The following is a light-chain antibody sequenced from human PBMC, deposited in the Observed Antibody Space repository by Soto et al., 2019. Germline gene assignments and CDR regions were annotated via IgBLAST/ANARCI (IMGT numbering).Light chain of an antibody. V-gene: IGLV2-11*01. CDR2: DVS. CDR1: SSDVGGYNY. Sequence: QSALTQPRSVSGSPGQSVTISCTGTSSDVGGYNYVSWYQQHPGKAPKLMIYDVSKRPSGVPDRFSGSKSGNTASLTISGLQAEDEADYYCCSYAGSYTFYGFGTGTKVTVL. CDR3: CSYAGSYTFYG. J-gene: IGLJ1*01.